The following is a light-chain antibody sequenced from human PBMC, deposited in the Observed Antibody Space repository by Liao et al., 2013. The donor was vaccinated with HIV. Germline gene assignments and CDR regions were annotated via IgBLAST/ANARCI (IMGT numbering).Light chain of an antibody. CDR1: KLGDKY. V-gene: IGLV3-1*01. CDR2: QDS. CDR3: QAWDSSTAV. Sequence: SYELTQPPSVSVSAGQTASITCSGNKLGDKYVSWYQQKSGQSPVLVIYQDSMRPSGIPGRFFGYNSGKTATLTISGTQAIDEGVYYCQAWDSSTAVFGGGTKLTVL. J-gene: IGLJ3*02.